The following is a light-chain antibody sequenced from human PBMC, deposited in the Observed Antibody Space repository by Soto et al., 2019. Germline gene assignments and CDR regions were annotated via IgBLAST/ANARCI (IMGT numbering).Light chain of an antibody. CDR1: QSVSSIY. CDR3: QHYGSSQRT. J-gene: IGKJ1*01. Sequence: EVVLTQSPGTLSLSPGERATLSCRASQSVSSIYLAWYQQKPGQAPRLLIYGASSRATGIPDRFSGSGSGTDFTLTISRLEPEDFAVYYCQHYGSSQRTFGQGPKV. CDR2: GAS. V-gene: IGKV3-20*01.